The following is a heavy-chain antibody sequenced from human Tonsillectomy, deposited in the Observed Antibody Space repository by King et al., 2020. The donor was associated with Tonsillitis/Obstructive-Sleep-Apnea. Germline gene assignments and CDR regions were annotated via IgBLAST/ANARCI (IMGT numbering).Heavy chain of an antibody. D-gene: IGHD2-2*02. CDR1: GGSISSYY. V-gene: IGHV4-59*01. J-gene: IGHJ4*02. CDR2: IYYSGST. CDR3: ARVHCSSTSCYTGEYYFDY. Sequence: QLQLQESGPGLVKPSETLSLTCTVSGGSISSYYWSWIRQPPGKGLEWIGYIYYSGSTNYNPSLQSRVTISVDTSKNQFSLKLSSVTAADTAVYYCARVHCSSTSCYTGEYYFDYWGQGTLVTVSS.